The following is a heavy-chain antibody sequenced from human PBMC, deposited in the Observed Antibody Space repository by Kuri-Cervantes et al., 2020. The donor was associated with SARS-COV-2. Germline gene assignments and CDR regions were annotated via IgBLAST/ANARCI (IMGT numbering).Heavy chain of an antibody. D-gene: IGHD3-22*01. CDR1: GGSISRYY. Sequence: GSLRLSCTVSGGSISRYYWSWIRQPPGKGLEWIWSIYYSGSTYYNPSLKSRVTISVDTSKNQFSLKLSSVTAADTAVYYCARVSGYYLFDYWGQGTLVTVSS. J-gene: IGHJ4*02. CDR3: ARVSGYYLFDY. CDR2: IYYSGST. V-gene: IGHV4-39*01.